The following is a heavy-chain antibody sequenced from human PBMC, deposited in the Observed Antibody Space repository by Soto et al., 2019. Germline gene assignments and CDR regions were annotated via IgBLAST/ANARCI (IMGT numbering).Heavy chain of an antibody. CDR1: GFTFSSYA. Sequence: EVPLLESGGGLVQPGGSLRLSCAASGFTFSSYAMSWVRQAPGKGLEWVSAISGSGGSTYYADSVKGRFTISRDNSKNTLYLQMNSLRAEDTAVYYCAKDLVVATITTLDYWGQGTLVTVSS. V-gene: IGHV3-23*01. J-gene: IGHJ4*02. CDR2: ISGSGGST. CDR3: AKDLVVATITTLDY. D-gene: IGHD5-12*01.